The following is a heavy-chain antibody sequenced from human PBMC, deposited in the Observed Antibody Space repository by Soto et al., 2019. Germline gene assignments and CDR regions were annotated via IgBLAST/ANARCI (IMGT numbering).Heavy chain of an antibody. CDR3: ASSISSSWQQNAFDI. CDR2: ITSSGSTT. CDR1: GFTFSDYY. V-gene: IGHV3-11*01. Sequence: GGSLRLSCAASGFTFSDYYMSWIRQAPGKGLEWVSYITSSGSTTYYADSVKGRFTVSRDNAQNSLFLQMNSLRAEDTAVYYCASSISSSWQQNAFDIWGKGTMVTVSS. J-gene: IGHJ3*02. D-gene: IGHD6-13*01.